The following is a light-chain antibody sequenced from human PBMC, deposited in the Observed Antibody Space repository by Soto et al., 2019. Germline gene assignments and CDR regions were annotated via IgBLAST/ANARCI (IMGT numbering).Light chain of an antibody. J-gene: IGKJ1*01. Sequence: TQMPPSPSSLAPSVGTRVTLTCRASQGISTYLNWYQQEPGKAPKLLIYAASSLQSGVPSRFSGSGSETDFTLTISSLQPEDFATYSCQQSYSTTWTFGQGTKVDIK. CDR2: AAS. CDR1: QGISTY. V-gene: IGKV1-39*01. CDR3: QQSYSTTWT.